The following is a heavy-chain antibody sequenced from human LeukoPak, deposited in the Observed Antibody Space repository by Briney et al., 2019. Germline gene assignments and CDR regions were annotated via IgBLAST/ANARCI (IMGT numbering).Heavy chain of an antibody. J-gene: IGHJ5*02. CDR1: GGSISSSSYY. CDR3: ARGFGWFGESFDP. CDR2: IYYSGST. V-gene: IGHV4-39*07. Sequence: SETLSLTCTVSGGSISSSSYYWGWIRQPLGKGLGWIGSIYYSGSTYYNPSLKSRVTMSVDTSKNQFSLKLSSVTAADTAVYYCARGFGWFGESFDPWGQGTLVTVSS. D-gene: IGHD3-10*01.